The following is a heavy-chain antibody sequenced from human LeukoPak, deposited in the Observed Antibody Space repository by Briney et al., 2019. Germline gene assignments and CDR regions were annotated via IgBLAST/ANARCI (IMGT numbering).Heavy chain of an antibody. CDR2: TWYDRSKK. J-gene: IGHJ4*02. CDR1: GFRFSDFG. CDR3: AKGDNYKPLYFDN. V-gene: IGHV3-33*06. D-gene: IGHD1-20*01. Sequence: GGSLRLSCAASGFRFSDFGMHWVRQAPGKGLEWVAVTWYDRSKKFYADSVEGRFTISSDNSKNTLFLQMNSLRDEDTAVYYCAKGDNYKPLYFDNWGQGSLVTVTA.